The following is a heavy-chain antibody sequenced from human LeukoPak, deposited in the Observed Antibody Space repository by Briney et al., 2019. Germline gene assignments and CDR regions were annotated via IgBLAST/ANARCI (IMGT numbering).Heavy chain of an antibody. Sequence: ASVKVSCKASGYTFTTYYMHWVRQAPGQGLEWMGIINPSGGSTTYAQNFQGRVTMTRDTSTSTVYMELSSLRSDDTAVYYCARTAARRFDYWGQGTLVTVSS. CDR2: INPSGGST. J-gene: IGHJ4*02. CDR3: ARTAARRFDY. V-gene: IGHV1-46*01. D-gene: IGHD6-6*01. CDR1: GYTFTTYY.